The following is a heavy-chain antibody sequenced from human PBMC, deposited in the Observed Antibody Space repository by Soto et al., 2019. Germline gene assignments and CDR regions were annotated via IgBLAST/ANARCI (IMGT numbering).Heavy chain of an antibody. CDR3: ATVMAAVGGFDY. CDR2: INPSGGST. CDR1: GYTFTSYY. J-gene: IGHJ4*02. V-gene: IGHV1-46*03. Sequence: QVQLVQSGAEVKKPGASVKVSCKASGYTFTSYYMHWVRQAPGQGLEWMGIINPSGGSTSYAQKFQGRVTMTRDTSTSTVYMDLSTLRSEDTAVYYCATVMAAVGGFDYWGQGTLVTVSS. D-gene: IGHD2-8*01.